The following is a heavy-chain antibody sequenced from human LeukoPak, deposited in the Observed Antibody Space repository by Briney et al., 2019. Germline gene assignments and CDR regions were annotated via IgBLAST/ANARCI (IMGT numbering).Heavy chain of an antibody. CDR2: IYPGDSDT. CDR1: GSRFTSYW. V-gene: IGHV5-51*01. D-gene: IGHD3-22*01. J-gene: IGHJ4*02. CDR3: ARRSGISLSYDSSGYPPDY. Sequence: GASLEISFQGSGSRFTSYWIGWGRPMPGKGVEWMGIIYPGDSDTRYSPSFQGQVTISADKSISTAYLQWSSLKASDTAMYYCARRSGISLSYDSSGYPPDYWGQGTLVTASS.